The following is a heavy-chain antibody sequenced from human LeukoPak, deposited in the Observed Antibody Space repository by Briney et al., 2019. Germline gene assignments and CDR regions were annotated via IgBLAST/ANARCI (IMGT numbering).Heavy chain of an antibody. Sequence: GASVKVSCKASGYTFTSYAMNWVRQAPGQGLEWMGWINTNTGNPTYAQGFTGRFVFSLDTSVSTAYLQISSLKAEDTAVYYCARAIAAAGPPMDGYYYGMDVWGQGTTVTVSS. CDR1: GYTFTSYA. D-gene: IGHD6-13*01. CDR3: ARAIAAAGPPMDGYYYGMDV. CDR2: INTNTGNP. J-gene: IGHJ6*02. V-gene: IGHV7-4-1*02.